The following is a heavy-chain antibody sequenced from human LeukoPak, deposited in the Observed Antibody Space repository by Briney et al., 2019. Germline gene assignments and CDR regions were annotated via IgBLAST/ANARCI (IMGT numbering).Heavy chain of an antibody. J-gene: IGHJ5*02. V-gene: IGHV4-59*01. CDR3: ARVRGAVDALGWFDP. Sequence: PSETLSLTCAVSGGSITSDYWSWIRQPPGKRLECLGFISHSGSSNYNPSLKSRVTMSVDTSKTQFSLRLSSVTAADTAIYYCARVRGAVDALGWFDPWGQGTLVTVSS. CDR2: ISHSGSS. CDR1: GGSITSDY. D-gene: IGHD1-26*01.